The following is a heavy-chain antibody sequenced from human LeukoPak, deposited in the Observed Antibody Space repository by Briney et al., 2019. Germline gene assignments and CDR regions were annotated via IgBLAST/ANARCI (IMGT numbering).Heavy chain of an antibody. D-gene: IGHD3-22*01. J-gene: IGHJ4*02. V-gene: IGHV3-23*01. CDR3: AKRDYYYSSGYSPLFDN. CDR2: LSGKGERT. CDR1: GFSYSNYA. Sequence: PGGSLRLSCAASGFSYSNYAMSWVRKAPGKGLEWVSGLSGKGERTQYADSVKSRFTISRDNSKNTLYLQMNSLRAEDTALYFCAKRDYYYSSGYSPLFDNWGQGILVTVSS.